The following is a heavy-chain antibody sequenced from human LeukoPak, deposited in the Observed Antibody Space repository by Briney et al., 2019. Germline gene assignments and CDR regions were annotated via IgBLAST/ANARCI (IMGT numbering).Heavy chain of an antibody. Sequence: GASVKVSCKASGYTFTGYYMHWVRQAPGQGLEWMGWINPNSGGTNYAQKFQGRVTVTRDTSISTAYMELSRLRSDDTAVYYCARDSAPGDTYGLLGIDSWGQGTLVTVSS. D-gene: IGHD5-18*01. CDR3: ARDSAPGDTYGLLGIDS. V-gene: IGHV1-2*02. CDR2: INPNSGGT. CDR1: GYTFTGYY. J-gene: IGHJ4*02.